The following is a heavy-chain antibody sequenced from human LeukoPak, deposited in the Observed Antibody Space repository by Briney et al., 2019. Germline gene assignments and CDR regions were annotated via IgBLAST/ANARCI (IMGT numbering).Heavy chain of an antibody. D-gene: IGHD5-24*01. CDR3: AKGDGYNQHTFDY. J-gene: IGHJ4*02. Sequence: GSLRLSCAASGFTFSSYGMHWVRQAPGKGLEWVAFIRYDGSNKYYADSVKGRFTISRDNSKNTLYLRMNSLRAKDTAVYYCAKGDGYNQHTFDYWGQGTLVTVSS. V-gene: IGHV3-30*02. CDR1: GFTFSSYG. CDR2: IRYDGSNK.